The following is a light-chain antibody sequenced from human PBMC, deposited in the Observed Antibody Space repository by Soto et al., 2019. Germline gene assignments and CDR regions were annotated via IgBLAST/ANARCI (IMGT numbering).Light chain of an antibody. CDR1: SSDIGNYDF. CDR3: SSYTSSSTLA. Sequence: QSVLTQHASVSGSPGQSITISCTGTSSDIGNYDFVSWYQQVPGTAPKAMIYEVSSRPSGVSNRFSGSKSGNTASLTISGLQAEDEADYYCSSYTSSSTLAFGTGTKVTVL. CDR2: EVS. J-gene: IGLJ1*01. V-gene: IGLV2-14*01.